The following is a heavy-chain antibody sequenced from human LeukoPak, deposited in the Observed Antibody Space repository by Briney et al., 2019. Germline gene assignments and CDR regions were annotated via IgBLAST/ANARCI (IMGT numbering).Heavy chain of an antibody. Sequence: PGGSLRLSCAASGFTFSSYWMSWVRQAPGKGLEWVANIKQDGGEKYYVDSVKGRFTIFRDNAKNSLYLQMNSLRAEDTAVYYCARVPAADYYYYYHIDVWGKGTTVTVSS. CDR2: IKQDGGEK. D-gene: IGHD6-13*01. V-gene: IGHV3-7*01. CDR1: GFTFSSYW. J-gene: IGHJ6*03. CDR3: ARVPAADYYYYYHIDV.